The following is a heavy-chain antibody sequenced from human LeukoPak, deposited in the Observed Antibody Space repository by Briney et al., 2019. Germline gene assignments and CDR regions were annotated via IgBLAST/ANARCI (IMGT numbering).Heavy chain of an antibody. D-gene: IGHD2-8*01. CDR1: GGSISRYY. V-gene: IGHV4-59*01. Sequence: SETLSLTCTFSGGSISRYYWSWLRQPPGKGLGWIGYIYYSGSTNYNPSLKGQVTISVDTSKNQFSLKLSSVTAADTAVYYCARGLTLIPYYFDYWGQGTLVTVSS. J-gene: IGHJ4*02. CDR3: ARGLTLIPYYFDY. CDR2: IYYSGST.